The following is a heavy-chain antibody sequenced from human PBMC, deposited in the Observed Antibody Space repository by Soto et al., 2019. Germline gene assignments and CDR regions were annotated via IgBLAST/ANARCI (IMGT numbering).Heavy chain of an antibody. CDR1: GFTFSSYG. D-gene: IGHD2-15*01. V-gene: IGHV3-30*18. Sequence: GGSLRLSCAASGFTFSSYGMHWVRQAPGKGLEWVAVISYDGSNKYYADSVKGRFTISRDNSKNTLYLQMNSLRAEDTAVYYCEKDQVGNYLDYWGQGTPVTVYS. CDR3: EKDQVGNYLDY. CDR2: ISYDGSNK. J-gene: IGHJ4*02.